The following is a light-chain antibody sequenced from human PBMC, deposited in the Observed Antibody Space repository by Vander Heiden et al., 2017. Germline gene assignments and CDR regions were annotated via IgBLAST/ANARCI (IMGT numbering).Light chain of an antibody. CDR3: QSYDSSLSGSV. CDR2: GNS. V-gene: IGLV1-40*01. CDR1: SSNIGAGYA. Sequence: QSVLTQPPSVSGAPGQRVTISCTGSSSNIGAGYAVHWYQQLPGTAPKLLIYGNSNRPSGAPDRFSGSKSGTSASLAITGLQAEDEADYYCQSYDSSLSGSVFGGGTKLTVL. J-gene: IGLJ3*02.